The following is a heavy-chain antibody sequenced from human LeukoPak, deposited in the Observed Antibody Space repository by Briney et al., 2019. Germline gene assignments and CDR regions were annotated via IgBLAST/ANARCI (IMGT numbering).Heavy chain of an antibody. CDR3: ARGGFNYNILTGAFDI. CDR2: INPSGGST. V-gene: IGHV1-46*01. D-gene: IGHD3-9*01. J-gene: IGHJ3*02. Sequence: ASVKVSCKASGYTFTGYYIHWVRQAPGQGLEWMGIINPSGGSTNYAQKFQGRVTMTRDTSTSTVYMDLSSLRSEDTAVYYCARGGFNYNILTGAFDIRGQGTMVTVSS. CDR1: GYTFTGYY.